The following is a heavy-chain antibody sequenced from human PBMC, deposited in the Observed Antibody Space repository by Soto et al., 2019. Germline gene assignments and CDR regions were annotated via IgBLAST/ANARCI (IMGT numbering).Heavy chain of an antibody. V-gene: IGHV3-7*01. Sequence: EAQLMESGGGLVQPGGSLRLSCAASGFTFSSYWMSWVRQAPGKGLEWVANIKQDGGDKYYVDSVKGRFIISRGNAKNSLYLQMDSLRAEDTAVYYCARVAGLAGHVWGQGTLVTVSS. CDR2: IKQDGGDK. CDR3: ARVAGLAGHV. D-gene: IGHD6-19*01. J-gene: IGHJ4*02. CDR1: GFTFSSYW.